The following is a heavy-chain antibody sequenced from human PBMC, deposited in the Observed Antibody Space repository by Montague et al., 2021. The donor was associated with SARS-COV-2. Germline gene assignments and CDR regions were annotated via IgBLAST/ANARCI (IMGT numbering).Heavy chain of an antibody. D-gene: IGHD6-13*01. CDR3: ARGRLVGDSSSWYYFDY. V-gene: IGHV4-4*02. Sequence: SETLSLTCAVSGDSMSSNNWWTWVRQSPGKGLEWIGEIHHIVGTNYNPPLESRVTISVDKSKNQFSLRLSSVTAADTAVYYCARGRLVGDSSSWYYFDYWGQGTLVAVSS. CDR1: GDSMSSNNW. J-gene: IGHJ4*02. CDR2: IHHIVGT.